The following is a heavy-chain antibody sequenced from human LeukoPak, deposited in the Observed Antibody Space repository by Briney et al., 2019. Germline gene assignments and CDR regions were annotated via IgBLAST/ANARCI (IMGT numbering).Heavy chain of an antibody. CDR3: AKCFRGYNYVIFDY. CDR1: GFTFSSYG. Sequence: PGGSLRLSCAAPGFTFSSYGMSWVRQAPGKGLEGVSYISGSGGSTDYADSVKGRFTISRDNSNNTLYLQMNSLRAEDTAVYYCAKCFRGYNYVIFDYWGQGTLVTVSS. CDR2: ISGSGGST. J-gene: IGHJ4*02. V-gene: IGHV3-23*01. D-gene: IGHD5-18*01.